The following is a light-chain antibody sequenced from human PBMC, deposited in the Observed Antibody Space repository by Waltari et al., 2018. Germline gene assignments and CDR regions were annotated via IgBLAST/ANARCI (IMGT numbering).Light chain of an antibody. Sequence: SYELTQPPSVSVSPGQTARSTCPGDAFPRHFAYWYQQKQGQAPVLVIYKDTERPSGIPERFSGSSSGTTVTLTISGVQAEDEADYYCLSADSSGPYLYVFGTGTTVTVL. V-gene: IGLV3-25*03. J-gene: IGLJ1*01. CDR2: KDT. CDR3: LSADSSGPYLYV. CDR1: AFPRHF.